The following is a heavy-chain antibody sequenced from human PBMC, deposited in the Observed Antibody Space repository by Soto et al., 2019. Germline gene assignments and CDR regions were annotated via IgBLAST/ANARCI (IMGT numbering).Heavy chain of an antibody. CDR2: ISSSSSTI. J-gene: IGHJ6*02. CDR1: GFTFSSYS. D-gene: IGHD6-19*01. V-gene: IGHV3-48*02. Sequence: GGSLRLSCAASGFTFSSYSMNWVRQAPGKGLEWVSYISSSSSTIYYADSVKGRFTISRDNAKNSLYLQMNSLRDEDTAVYYCAREDQWRPSYYCYYYGMDVWGQGTTVTVSS. CDR3: AREDQWRPSYYCYYYGMDV.